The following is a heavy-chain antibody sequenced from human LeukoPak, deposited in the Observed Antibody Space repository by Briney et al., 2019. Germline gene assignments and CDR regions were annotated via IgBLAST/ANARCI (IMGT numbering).Heavy chain of an antibody. CDR2: IYHSGST. CDR3: ARGTERASWFDP. V-gene: IGHV4-30-2*01. J-gene: IGHJ5*02. D-gene: IGHD1-1*01. CDR1: GGSTSSGGYS. Sequence: SETLSLTCAVSGGSTSSGGYSWSWIRQPPGKGLEWIGYIYHSGSTYYSPSLKSRVTISVDRSKNQFSLKLSSVTAADTAVYYCARGTERASWFDPWGQGTLVTVSS.